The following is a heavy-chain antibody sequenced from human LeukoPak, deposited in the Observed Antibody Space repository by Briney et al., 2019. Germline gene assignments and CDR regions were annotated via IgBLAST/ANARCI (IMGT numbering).Heavy chain of an antibody. J-gene: IGHJ2*01. CDR1: GFTFDDYA. D-gene: IGHD3-22*01. CDR3: AKCGHYYEMYWYFDL. V-gene: IGHV3-9*01. CDR2: ISWNSGSI. Sequence: GRSLRLSCAASGFTFDDYAMHWVRQAPGEGLEWVSGISWNSGSIVYADSVKGRFTISRDNAKNSLYLQMNSLRAEDTALYYCAKCGHYYEMYWYFDLWGRGTLVTVSS.